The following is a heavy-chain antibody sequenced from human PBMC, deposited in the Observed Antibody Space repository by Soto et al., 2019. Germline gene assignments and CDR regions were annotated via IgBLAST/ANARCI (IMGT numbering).Heavy chain of an antibody. D-gene: IGHD3-3*01. J-gene: IGHJ4*02. V-gene: IGHV6-1*01. CDR1: GDSVSGNSAA. Sequence: PAQTLSLTFAISGDSVSGNSAAWNWIRQSPSRGLEWLGRTYYRSKWYNDYAVSVKSRITINPDTSKNQFSLQLNSVTPEDTAVYYCAREVIDFWSSYYPYYFGYWGQGTVVTVSS. CDR3: AREVIDFWSSYYPYYFGY. CDR2: TYYRSKWYN.